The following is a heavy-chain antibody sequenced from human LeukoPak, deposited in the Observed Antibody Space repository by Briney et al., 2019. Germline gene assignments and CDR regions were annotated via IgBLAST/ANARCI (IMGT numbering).Heavy chain of an antibody. Sequence: PSETLSLTCTVSGGSISSYYWSWIRQPPVKGLEWIGYIYYSGSTNYNPSLKSRVTISVDTSKNQFSLKLSSVTAADTAVYYCARVSLYSNYAFHYYYGMDVWGQGTTVTVSS. CDR3: ARVSLYSNYAFHYYYGMDV. J-gene: IGHJ6*02. CDR2: IYYSGST. CDR1: GGSISSYY. V-gene: IGHV4-59*01. D-gene: IGHD4-4*01.